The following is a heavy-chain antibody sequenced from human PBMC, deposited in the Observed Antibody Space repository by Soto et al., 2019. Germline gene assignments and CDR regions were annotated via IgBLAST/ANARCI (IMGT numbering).Heavy chain of an antibody. CDR1: GGSFSGYY. Sequence: QVQLQQWGAGLLKPSETLSLTCAVYGGSFSGYYWSWIRQPPGKGLEWIGEINHSGSTNYNPSLKSRVTISVXXSXNXXSLKLSSVTAADTAVYYCARRGTVIGVYYYYGMDVWGQGTTVTVSS. J-gene: IGHJ6*02. CDR3: ARRGTVIGVYYYYGMDV. CDR2: INHSGST. D-gene: IGHD4-17*01. V-gene: IGHV4-34*01.